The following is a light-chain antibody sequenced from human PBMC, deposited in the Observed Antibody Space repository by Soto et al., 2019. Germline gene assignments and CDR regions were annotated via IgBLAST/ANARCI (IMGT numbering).Light chain of an antibody. V-gene: IGLV2-8*01. CDR1: SSDVGAYNY. J-gene: IGLJ2*01. Sequence: QSALTQPPSASGSPGQSVTISCTGTSSDVGAYNYVSWYQQHPGRAPKLIIFEVSKRPSGVPDRLSGSKSGNTASLTVSGLQAEDVADYYCNSYAGSGYVVFGGGTKLTVL. CDR2: EVS. CDR3: NSYAGSGYVV.